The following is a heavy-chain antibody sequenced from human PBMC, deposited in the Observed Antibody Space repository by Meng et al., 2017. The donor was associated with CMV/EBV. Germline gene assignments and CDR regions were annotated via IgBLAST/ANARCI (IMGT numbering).Heavy chain of an antibody. CDR1: GGSVSSGSYY. CDR3: ARVLRSGYYYYGMDV. Sequence: SETLSLTCTASGGSVSSGSYYWSWIRQPPGKGLEWIGYIYYSGSTNYNPSLKSRVTISVDTSKNQFSLKLSSVTAADTAVYYCARVLRSGYYYYGMDVWGQGTTVTVSS. V-gene: IGHV4-61*01. CDR2: IYYSGST. J-gene: IGHJ6*02. D-gene: IGHD3-3*01.